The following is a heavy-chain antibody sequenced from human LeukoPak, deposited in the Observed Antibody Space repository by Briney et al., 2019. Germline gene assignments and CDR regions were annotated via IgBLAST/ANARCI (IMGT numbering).Heavy chain of an antibody. D-gene: IGHD1-26*01. Sequence: PGGSLRLSCAASGFTFSSYAMHWVRQAPGKGLEWVAVISYDGSNKYYADSVKGRFTISRDNSKNTLYLQMNSLRAEDTAVYYCARVVVGLTYYFDYWGQGTLVAVSS. V-gene: IGHV3-30*14. J-gene: IGHJ4*02. CDR2: ISYDGSNK. CDR1: GFTFSSYA. CDR3: ARVVVGLTYYFDY.